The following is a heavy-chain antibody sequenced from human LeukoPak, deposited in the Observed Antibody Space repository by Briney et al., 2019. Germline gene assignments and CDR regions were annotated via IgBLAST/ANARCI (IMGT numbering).Heavy chain of an antibody. J-gene: IGHJ5*02. CDR1: GGSISSGGYY. Sequence: SETLSLTCTVSGGSISSGGYYWSWIRQHPGKGLEWIGYIYYSGSTYYNPSLKSRVTISVDTSKNQFSLKLSSVTAVDTAVYYCARDGITMVRGVKAGWFDPWGQGTLVTVSS. V-gene: IGHV4-31*03. D-gene: IGHD3-10*01. CDR2: IYYSGST. CDR3: ARDGITMVRGVKAGWFDP.